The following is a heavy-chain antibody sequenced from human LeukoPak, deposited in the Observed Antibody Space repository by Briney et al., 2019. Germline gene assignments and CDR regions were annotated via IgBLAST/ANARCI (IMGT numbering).Heavy chain of an antibody. V-gene: IGHV3-23*01. CDR1: GFTFSSYA. D-gene: IGHD1-26*01. CDR2: ISGSGGNT. J-gene: IGHJ1*01. Sequence: GGSLRLSCAASGFTFSSYAMSWVRQAPGKGLECVSAISGSGGNTYYADSVKGRLTISRDNSKNTLYLQMNSLRAEDTDVYYCAKDPRRGSGSYFNAEYFQHWGQGTLVTVSS. CDR3: AKDPRRGSGSYFNAEYFQH.